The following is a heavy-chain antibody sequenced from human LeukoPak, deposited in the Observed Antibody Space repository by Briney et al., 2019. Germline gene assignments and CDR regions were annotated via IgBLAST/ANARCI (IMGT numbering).Heavy chain of an antibody. Sequence: ASVKVSCKASGYTYTSHYIHWVRQAPGQGLEWMGIINPSGGSPVYAQTFQGRFTMTRGTSTSTVYMELTSLRSEDTAMYFCTRSAIVGAPGDFDYWGQGTLVTVSS. CDR3: TRSAIVGAPGDFDY. J-gene: IGHJ4*02. CDR1: GYTYTSHY. D-gene: IGHD1-26*01. CDR2: INPSGGSP. V-gene: IGHV1-46*03.